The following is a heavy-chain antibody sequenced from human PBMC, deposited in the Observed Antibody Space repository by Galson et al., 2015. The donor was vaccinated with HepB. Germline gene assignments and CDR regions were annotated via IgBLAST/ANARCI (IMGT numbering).Heavy chain of an antibody. CDR3: AHQHIVAPSFFDQ. J-gene: IGHJ4*02. CDR2: IYWDDDK. D-gene: IGHD2-15*01. Sequence: PALVKPTQTLTLTCTFSGLSLSTNGVGVGWIRQPPGKALEWLAIIYWDDDKRYSPSLKSRLTITTDTSKNQVVLTMTTMDPVDTATYYCAHQHIVAPSFFDQWGQGSLVTVSS. CDR1: GLSLSTNGVG. V-gene: IGHV2-5*02.